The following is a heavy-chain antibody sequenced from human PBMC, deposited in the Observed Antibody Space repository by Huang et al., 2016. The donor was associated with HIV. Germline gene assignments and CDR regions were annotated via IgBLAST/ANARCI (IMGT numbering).Heavy chain of an antibody. CDR1: GGSISTHY. V-gene: IGHV4-59*11. D-gene: IGHD3-3*01. Sequence: QVQLQESGPGLVKPSETLSLPCTVSGGSISTHYWSWIRQPPGKGLEWIGSSDYSGSTNYNPSLNGRVTILLDTSKNQFSLRVNSVTAVDTAMYYCARDHHDFWRGYRRMYFFDHWGQGTLVTVSS. J-gene: IGHJ4*02. CDR2: SDYSGST. CDR3: ARDHHDFWRGYRRMYFFDH.